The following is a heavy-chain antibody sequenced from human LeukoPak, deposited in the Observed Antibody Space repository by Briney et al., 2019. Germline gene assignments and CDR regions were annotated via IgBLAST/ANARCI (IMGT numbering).Heavy chain of an antibody. Sequence: SETLSLTCTVSGGSISSGDYYWSWIRQHPGKGLEWIGYIYYSGSTYYNPSLKSRVTISVDTSKNQFSLKLSSVTAADTAVYYCARENYGDYGGEWHWGQGTLVTVSS. V-gene: IGHV4-31*03. CDR3: ARENYGDYGGEWH. D-gene: IGHD4-17*01. CDR1: GGSISSGDYY. CDR2: IYYSGST. J-gene: IGHJ4*02.